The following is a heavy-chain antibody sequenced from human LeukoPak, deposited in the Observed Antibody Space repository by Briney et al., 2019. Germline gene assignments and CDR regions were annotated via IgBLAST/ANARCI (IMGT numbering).Heavy chain of an antibody. CDR1: GGSISSYY. J-gene: IGHJ4*02. CDR2: IYYSGST. D-gene: IGHD3-22*01. Sequence: PSETLSLTCTVYGGSISSYYWSWIRQPPGKGLEWIGYIYYSGSTNYNPSLKSRVTISVDTSKNQFSLKLSSVTAADTAVYYCARDAGYYYDSSGYLDYWGQGTLVTVSS. CDR3: ARDAGYYYDSSGYLDY. V-gene: IGHV4-59*01.